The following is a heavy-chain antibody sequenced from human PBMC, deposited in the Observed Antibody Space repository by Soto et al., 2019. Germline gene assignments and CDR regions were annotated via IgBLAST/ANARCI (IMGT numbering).Heavy chain of an antibody. Sequence: SETLSLTCTVSGGSISNGGYYWNWVRQHPGKGLEWIGYIHYSGSTWYNPSLESRVTISVDTSKDQFSLKLRSVTAADTAVYYCARVRGSGSYAAYYFDAWGQGTLVTVSS. CDR1: GGSISNGGYY. CDR2: IHYSGST. J-gene: IGHJ4*01. D-gene: IGHD3-10*01. CDR3: ARVRGSGSYAAYYFDA. V-gene: IGHV4-31*03.